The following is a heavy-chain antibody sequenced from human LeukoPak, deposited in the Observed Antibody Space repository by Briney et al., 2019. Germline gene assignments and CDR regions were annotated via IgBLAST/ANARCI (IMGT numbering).Heavy chain of an antibody. J-gene: IGHJ3*02. V-gene: IGHV4-59*01. CDR1: GGSISSYY. D-gene: IGHD3-3*01. CDR2: IYYSGST. Sequence: PSETLSLTCTVSGGSISSYYWSWIRQPPGKGREWIGYIYYSGSTNYNPSLKSRVTISVDTSKNQFSLKLSSVTAADTAVYYCARDQTDYDFWSGYSAAFDIWGQGTMVTVSS. CDR3: ARDQTDYDFWSGYSAAFDI.